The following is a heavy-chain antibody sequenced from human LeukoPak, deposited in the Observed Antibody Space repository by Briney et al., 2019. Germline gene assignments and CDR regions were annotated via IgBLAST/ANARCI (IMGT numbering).Heavy chain of an antibody. J-gene: IGHJ4*02. CDR1: GGTFSSYA. CDR2: IIPILGIA. Sequence: SVKVSCKASGGTFSSYAISWVRRAPGQGLEWMGRIIPILGIANYAQKFQGRVTITADKSTSTAYMELSSLRSEDTAVYYCARSYLYSSDLGNDYWGQGTLVTVSS. V-gene: IGHV1-69*04. D-gene: IGHD3-22*01. CDR3: ARSYLYSSDLGNDY.